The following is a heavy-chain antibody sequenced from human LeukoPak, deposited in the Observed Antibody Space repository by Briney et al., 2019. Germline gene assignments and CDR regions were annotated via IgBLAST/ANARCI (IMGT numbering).Heavy chain of an antibody. D-gene: IGHD2-15*01. CDR3: ARSTRRYFDY. CDR1: GFTVSSNH. Sequence: GGSLRLSCAASGFTVSSNHMSWVRQAPGKGLEWVSVIYSGGSTYYADSVKGRFTISRDNSKNTLYLQMNSLRAEDTAVYYCARSTRRYFDYWGQGTLVTVSS. J-gene: IGHJ4*02. CDR2: IYSGGST. V-gene: IGHV3-53*01.